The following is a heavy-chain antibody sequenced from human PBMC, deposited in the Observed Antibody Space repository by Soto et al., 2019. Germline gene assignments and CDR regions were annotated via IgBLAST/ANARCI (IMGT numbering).Heavy chain of an antibody. J-gene: IGHJ4*02. V-gene: IGHV3-33*05. CDR2: TSYDGSNN. CDR3: ARWGTTGGLDV. CDR1: GFTFRSYV. D-gene: IGHD3-16*01. Sequence: QVQLVESGGGVVQPGTSLRLSCVGSGFTFRSYVIHWVRQAPDKGLEWVALTSYDGSNNFYGDSVKGRFTISRHNSRNTVELQMDSPTFEDTALYYCARWGTTGGLDVWGQGTLVSVSS.